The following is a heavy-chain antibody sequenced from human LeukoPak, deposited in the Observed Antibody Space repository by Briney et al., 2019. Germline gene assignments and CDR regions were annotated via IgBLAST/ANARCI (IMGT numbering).Heavy chain of an antibody. V-gene: IGHV1-69*13. CDR2: ISPIFGTA. CDR3: ARVFAYYDSSGYRQNFDY. CDR1: GYTFTSYG. Sequence: RASVKVSCKASGYTFTSYGISWVRQAPGQGLEWMGGISPIFGTANYAQKFQGRVTITADESTSTAYMELSSLRSEDTAVYYCARVFAYYDSSGYRQNFDYWGQGTLVTVSS. J-gene: IGHJ4*02. D-gene: IGHD3-22*01.